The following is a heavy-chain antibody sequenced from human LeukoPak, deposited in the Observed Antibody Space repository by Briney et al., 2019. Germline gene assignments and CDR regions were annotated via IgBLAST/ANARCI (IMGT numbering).Heavy chain of an antibody. D-gene: IGHD2-21*02. CDR1: GNTFSNYG. CDR2: ISGFNGYT. J-gene: IGHJ1*01. V-gene: IGHV1-18*01. CDR3: ARTDETAPAEDFQH. Sequence: VASVKVSCKASGNTFSNYGISWVRQAPGQGLEWMGWISGFNGYTRYAQNLQGRVTMTTDTSTSTAYTELRSLISDDTAVYYCARTDETAPAEDFQHWGQGTLVTVSS.